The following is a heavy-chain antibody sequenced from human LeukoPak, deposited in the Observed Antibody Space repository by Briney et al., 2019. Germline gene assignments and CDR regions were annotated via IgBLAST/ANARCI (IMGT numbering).Heavy chain of an antibody. D-gene: IGHD1-26*01. CDR3: ARTTNSYYYYYYIDV. V-gene: IGHV1-18*01. CDR2: INAYNDNT. CDR1: GYTFNSAG. J-gene: IGHJ6*03. Sequence: GASVKVSCKASGYTFNSAGISWVRQAPGQGLEWMGWINAYNDNTKYAEKLQGRVTMTTDTSTSTAYMELRSLRSDDTAVYYCARTTNSYYYYYYIDVWGKGTTVTVS.